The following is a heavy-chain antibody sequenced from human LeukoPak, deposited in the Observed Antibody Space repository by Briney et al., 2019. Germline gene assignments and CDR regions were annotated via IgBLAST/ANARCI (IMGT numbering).Heavy chain of an antibody. CDR3: ARDLFALNAFDI. V-gene: IGHV3-21*01. D-gene: IGHD2-21*01. Sequence: PGGSLRLSCAASGFTFSSFSMNWVRQAPGKGLEWVSSISSSSTYIYYADSVKGRFTISRDNAKNSLYLQMNSLRAEDTAVYFYARDLFALNAFDIWGQGTMVTVSS. CDR2: ISSSSTYI. J-gene: IGHJ3*02. CDR1: GFTFSSFS.